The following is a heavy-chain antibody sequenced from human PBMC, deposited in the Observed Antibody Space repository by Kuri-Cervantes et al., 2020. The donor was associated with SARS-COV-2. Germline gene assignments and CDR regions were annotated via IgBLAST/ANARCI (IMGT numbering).Heavy chain of an antibody. J-gene: IGHJ3*02. Sequence: LRLSCAISGDSVSSNSAAWNWIRQSPSRRLEWLGRTYYRSRWYDDYAVSVKSRITINPDTSKNQFSLLLNSVTPEDTAVYYCARGDAFDIWGQGTMVTVSS. V-gene: IGHV6-1*01. CDR3: ARGDAFDI. CDR1: GDSVSSNSAA. CDR2: TYYRSRWYD.